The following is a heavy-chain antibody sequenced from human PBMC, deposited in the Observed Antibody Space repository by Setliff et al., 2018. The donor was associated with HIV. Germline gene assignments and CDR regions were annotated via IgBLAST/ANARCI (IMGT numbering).Heavy chain of an antibody. CDR1: GGSISTNSYY. Sequence: SETLSLTCTVSGGSISTNSYYWGWIRQSPGKGLEWVGNVHNSGGTNYNPSLKSRVSISVDTSKNQFSLRLNSVTSADTAVYFCARDRGPYCSGPCHPPHWSYMDVWGKGTSVTVSS. CDR2: VHNSGGT. V-gene: IGHV4-39*07. CDR3: ARDRGPYCSGPCHPPHWSYMDV. J-gene: IGHJ6*04. D-gene: IGHD2-15*01.